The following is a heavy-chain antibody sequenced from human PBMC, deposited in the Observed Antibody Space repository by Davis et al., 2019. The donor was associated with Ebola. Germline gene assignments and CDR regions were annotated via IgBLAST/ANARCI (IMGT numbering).Heavy chain of an antibody. CDR3: AKSERGYLLRFDP. Sequence: GSLRLSCTVSGGSISSYYWSWIRQPPGKGLEWIGSASYSGSTYYNPSLKSRVTLSVDTSKNQFSLKLSSVTAADTAVYYCAKSERGYLLRFDPWGQGTLVTVSS. J-gene: IGHJ5*02. CDR1: GGSISSYY. D-gene: IGHD1-1*01. CDR2: ASYSGST. V-gene: IGHV4-59*05.